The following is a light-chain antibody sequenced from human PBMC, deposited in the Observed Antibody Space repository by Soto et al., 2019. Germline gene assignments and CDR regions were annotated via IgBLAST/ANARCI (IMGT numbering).Light chain of an antibody. V-gene: IGKV3-15*01. CDR3: QQYNNWPQT. CDR1: QSVSSN. Sequence: EIVMTQSPATLSVSPGERATLSCRASQSVSSNLAWYQQKPGQAPRLLIYGASTRATGIPARFSGSGSGTEFTLTISSLQFEDFAVYYCQQYNNWPQTFGQGTKVDSK. J-gene: IGKJ1*01. CDR2: GAS.